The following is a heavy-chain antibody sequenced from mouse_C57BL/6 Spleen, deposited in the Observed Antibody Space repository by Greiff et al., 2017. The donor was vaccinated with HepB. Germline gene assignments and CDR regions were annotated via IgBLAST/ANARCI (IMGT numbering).Heavy chain of an antibody. Sequence: VQVVESGPGLVQPSQSLSITCTVSGFSLTSYGVHWVRQSPGKGLEWLGVIWSGGSTDYNAAFISRRSISKDNSKSQVFFKMNRLQADDTAIYYCARNSGTGFDYWGQGTTLTVSS. V-gene: IGHV2-2*01. CDR2: IWSGGST. D-gene: IGHD4-1*01. J-gene: IGHJ2*01. CDR1: GFSLTSYG. CDR3: ARNSGTGFDY.